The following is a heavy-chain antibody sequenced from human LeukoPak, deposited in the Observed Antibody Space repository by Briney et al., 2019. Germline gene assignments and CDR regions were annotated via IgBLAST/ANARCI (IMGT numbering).Heavy chain of an antibody. J-gene: IGHJ4*02. CDR2: IEKDGSNK. V-gene: IGHV3-30*02. CDR1: GFTFKTYG. D-gene: IGHD1-26*01. Sequence: GGSLRLSCAASGFTFKTYGMHWVRQAPGKGLDWVAFIEKDGSNKYYADSVKGRFTVSRDNSKNRLYLHMSGLTAADTAVYYCAKDRSIGTYYTFDHWGQGSLVTVSS. CDR3: AKDRSIGTYYTFDH.